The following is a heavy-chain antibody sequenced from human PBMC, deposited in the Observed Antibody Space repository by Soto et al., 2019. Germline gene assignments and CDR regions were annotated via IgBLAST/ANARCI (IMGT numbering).Heavy chain of an antibody. V-gene: IGHV4-34*01. CDR1: GGSFSGYY. Sequence: QVQLQQWGAGLLKPSETLSLTCAVYGGSFSGYYWSWIRQPPGKGLEWIGEINHSGSTNFNPSLKSRVTISVDTSKNQFSLKLSSVTAADTAVYYCARGGTRYCSGGSCYSWWFDPWGQGTLVTVSS. CDR2: INHSGST. J-gene: IGHJ5*02. D-gene: IGHD2-15*01. CDR3: ARGGTRYCSGGSCYSWWFDP.